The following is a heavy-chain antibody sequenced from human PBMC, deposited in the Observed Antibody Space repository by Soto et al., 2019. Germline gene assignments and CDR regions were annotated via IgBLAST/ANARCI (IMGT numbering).Heavy chain of an antibody. CDR3: ARGSIAVAGNRFDY. V-gene: IGHV3-30-3*01. D-gene: IGHD6-19*01. Sequence: GGSLRLSCAASGFTFSSYAMHWVRQAPGKGLEWVAVTSYDGSNKYYADSVKGRFTISRDNSKNTLYLQMNSLRAEDTAVYYCARGSIAVAGNRFDYWGQGTLVTVSS. CDR2: TSYDGSNK. J-gene: IGHJ4*02. CDR1: GFTFSSYA.